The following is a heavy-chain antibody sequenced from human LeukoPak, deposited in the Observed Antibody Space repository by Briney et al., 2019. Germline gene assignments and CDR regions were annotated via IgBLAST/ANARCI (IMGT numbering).Heavy chain of an antibody. CDR1: GGSISSYY. J-gene: IGHJ4*02. CDR2: IYTSGST. D-gene: IGHD2-8*02. Sequence: SGPTLVKPSETLSLTCTVSGGSISSYYWSWIRQPAGKGLEWIGRIYTSGSTNYNPSLKSRVTISLDTSKNQFSLKLSSVTAADTAVYYCAGHHPRNTVDFWGQGTLVTVSS. CDR3: AGHHPRNTVDF. V-gene: IGHV4-4*07.